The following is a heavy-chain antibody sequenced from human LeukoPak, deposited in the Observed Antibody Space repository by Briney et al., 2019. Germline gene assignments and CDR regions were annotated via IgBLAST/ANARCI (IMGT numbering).Heavy chain of an antibody. Sequence: PGGSLKLSCAASGFTFSGSAMHWVRQASGKGLEWVGRIRSKANSYATAYAASVKGRFTISRDDSKNTAYLQMNSLKTEDTAVYYCAKERQYSGYDPLFDYWGQGTLVTVSS. CDR3: AKERQYSGYDPLFDY. D-gene: IGHD5-12*01. CDR2: IRSKANSYAT. CDR1: GFTFSGSA. V-gene: IGHV3-73*01. J-gene: IGHJ4*02.